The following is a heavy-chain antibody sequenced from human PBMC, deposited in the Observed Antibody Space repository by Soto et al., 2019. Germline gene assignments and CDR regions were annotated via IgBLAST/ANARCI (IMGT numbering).Heavy chain of an antibody. CDR1: GFTFSSYA. CDR2: ISYDGSNK. J-gene: IGHJ5*02. Sequence: GGSLRLSCAASGFTFSSYAMHWVRQAPGKGLEWVAVISYDGSNKYYADSVKGRFTISRDNSKNTLYLQMNSLRAEDTAVYYCARDHTIFGVVIIEADWFDPWGQGTLVTVSS. D-gene: IGHD3-3*01. V-gene: IGHV3-30-3*01. CDR3: ARDHTIFGVVIIEADWFDP.